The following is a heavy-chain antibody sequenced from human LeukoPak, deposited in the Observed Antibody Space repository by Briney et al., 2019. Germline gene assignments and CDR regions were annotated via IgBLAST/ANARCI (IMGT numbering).Heavy chain of an antibody. V-gene: IGHV3-23*01. CDR3: ARDRRDWEIDY. CDR2: ISGSGGST. J-gene: IGHJ4*02. D-gene: IGHD3/OR15-3a*01. Sequence: GGSLRLSCEASGFTFSSYAMSWVRKAPGKGLEWVSAISGSGGSTYYADSVKGRFTISRDNSKNTLYLQMNSLRAEDTAVYYCARDRRDWEIDYWGQGTLVTVSS. CDR1: GFTFSSYA.